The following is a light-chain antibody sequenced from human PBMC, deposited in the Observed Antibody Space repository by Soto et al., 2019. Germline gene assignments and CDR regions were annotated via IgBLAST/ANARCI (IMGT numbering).Light chain of an antibody. CDR1: KHDIGVYDF. CDR2: EAV. CDR3: KSYAGSNPYV. Sequence: QSALTQPPSASGSPGQSVTISCTGTKHDIGVYDFVSWYQHHPGKAPRLIIYEAVQRPSGVPDRFSGSKSGNTASLTVSGLQAADEADYFCKSYAGSNPYVFGSGTKVTVL. J-gene: IGLJ1*01. V-gene: IGLV2-8*01.